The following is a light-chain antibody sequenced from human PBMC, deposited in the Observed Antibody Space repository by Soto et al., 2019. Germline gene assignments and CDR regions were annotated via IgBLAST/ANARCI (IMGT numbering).Light chain of an antibody. CDR1: SSDVGGYEY. V-gene: IGLV2-14*03. CDR2: DVS. CDR3: SSYTRSSIDV. Sequence: QSALTQPASVSGSPGQSITISCTGTSSDVGGYEYVSWYQQYPGKAPKLLIFDVSNRPSGVSDRFSGSKSGNTASLTIAGLQAEDEAEYHCSSYTRSSIDVFGTGTKLTVL. J-gene: IGLJ1*01.